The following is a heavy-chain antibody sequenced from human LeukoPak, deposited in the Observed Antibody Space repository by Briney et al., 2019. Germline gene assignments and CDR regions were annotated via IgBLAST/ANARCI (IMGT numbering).Heavy chain of an antibody. CDR2: INPNSGGT. J-gene: IGHJ5*02. CDR1: GYTFTGYY. V-gene: IGHV1-2*02. CDR3: AREDFTMVRGVTSNWFDP. Sequence: ASVKVSCKASGYTFTGYYMHWVRQAPGQGLEWMGWINPNSGGTNYAQKFQGRVTMTRATSISTAYMELSRLRSDDTAVYYCAREDFTMVRGVTSNWFDPWGQGTLVTVSS. D-gene: IGHD3-10*01.